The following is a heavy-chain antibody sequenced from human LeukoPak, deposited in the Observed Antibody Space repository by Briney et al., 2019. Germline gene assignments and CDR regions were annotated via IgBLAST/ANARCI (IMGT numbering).Heavy chain of an antibody. V-gene: IGHV3-23*01. D-gene: IGHD3-9*01. CDR3: AKGSYYDILTGYQRGYNWFDP. CDR1: GFTFSSYA. Sequence: GGSLRLSCAASGFTFSSYAMSWVRQAPGKGLEWVSAISGRGDGTYFADSVKGRFTISRDNSKNTVYVQMNSLRAEDTAVYYCAKGSYYDILTGYQRGYNWFDPWGQGTLVTVSS. J-gene: IGHJ5*02. CDR2: ISGRGDGT.